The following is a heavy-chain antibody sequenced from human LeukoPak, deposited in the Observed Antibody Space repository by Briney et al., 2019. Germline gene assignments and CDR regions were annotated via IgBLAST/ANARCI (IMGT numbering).Heavy chain of an antibody. D-gene: IGHD3-10*01. V-gene: IGHV3-23*01. CDR3: AKVTGPMVYYYYGMDV. Sequence: QPGGSLRLSCAASGFTFSSYAMSWVRQAPGKGLEWVSAISGSGGSTYYADSVKGRFTISRDNSKNTLYLQMNSLRAEDTAVYYCAKVTGPMVYYYYGMDVWGQGTTVTVSS. CDR1: GFTFSSYA. J-gene: IGHJ6*02. CDR2: ISGSGGST.